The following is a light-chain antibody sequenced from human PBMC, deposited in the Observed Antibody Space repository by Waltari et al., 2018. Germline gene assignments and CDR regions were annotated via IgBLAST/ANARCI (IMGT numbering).Light chain of an antibody. CDR2: DVN. CDR1: SSAVGGYTY. J-gene: IGLJ2*01. CDR3: CSYAGSYILV. Sequence: QSALTQPRSVSGSPGQSVPIPCTGTSSAVGGYTYVSWYKQHPGKAPKLMIYDVNKRPSGVPDRFSGSKSGNTASLTISGLQAEDEADFYCCSYAGSYILVFGGGTKLTVL. V-gene: IGLV2-11*01.